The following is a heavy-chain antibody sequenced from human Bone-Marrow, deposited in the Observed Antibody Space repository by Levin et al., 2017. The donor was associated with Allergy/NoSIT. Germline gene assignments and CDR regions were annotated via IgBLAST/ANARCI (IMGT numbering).Heavy chain of an antibody. CDR2: ISPDGSSA. J-gene: IGHJ6*02. CDR1: GFDFTGDW. Sequence: GESLKISCVASGFDFTGDWMHWVRQVPGKGLVWVSRISPDGSSAKYADSVEGRFSISRDNAKNMVYLQMHSLRAEDTAVYYCVRNREYSSGWYGLEDYNHGMDVWGQGTTVTVSS. D-gene: IGHD6-19*01. CDR3: VRNREYSSGWYGLEDYNHGMDV. V-gene: IGHV3-74*01.